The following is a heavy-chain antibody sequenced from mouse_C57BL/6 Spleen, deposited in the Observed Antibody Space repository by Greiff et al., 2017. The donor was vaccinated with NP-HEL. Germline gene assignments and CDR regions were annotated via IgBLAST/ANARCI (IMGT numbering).Heavy chain of an antibody. Sequence: DVKLVESGGGLVKPGGSLKLSCAASGFTFSDYGMHWVRQAPEKGLEWVAYISSGSSTIYYADTVKGRFTISSDNAKNTLFLQMTSLRSEDTAMYYCAIPHYYAMDYWGQGTSVTVSS. J-gene: IGHJ4*01. V-gene: IGHV5-17*01. CDR2: ISSGSSTI. CDR3: AIPHYYAMDY. CDR1: GFTFSDYG.